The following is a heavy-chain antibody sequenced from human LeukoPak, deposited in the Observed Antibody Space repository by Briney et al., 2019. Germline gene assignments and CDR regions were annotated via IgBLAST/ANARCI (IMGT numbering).Heavy chain of an antibody. CDR1: GYTLTELS. V-gene: IGHV1-24*01. CDR2: FDPEDGET. Sequence: GASVKVSCKVSGYTLTELSMHWVRQAPGKGLEWMGGFDPEDGETIYAQKFQGRVTMTEDTSTDTAYMEPSSLRSEDTAVYYCAGSITMIVVVSSEFDYWGQGTLVTVSS. J-gene: IGHJ4*02. CDR3: AGSITMIVVVSSEFDY. D-gene: IGHD3-22*01.